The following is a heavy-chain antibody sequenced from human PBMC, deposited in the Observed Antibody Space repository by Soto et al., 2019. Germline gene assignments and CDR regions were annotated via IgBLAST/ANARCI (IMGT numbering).Heavy chain of an antibody. CDR3: ARGIPMIVAFQGGAPDKYYFDS. J-gene: IGHJ4*02. V-gene: IGHV4-34*01. Sequence: QVQLQQWGAGLLKPSETLSLACAVYGGSFSGYYWSWIRQPPEKGLEWIGEINHSGSTNQNPSLKSRVSISVDTSNNQFSLKLRSVTAADTAVYYCARGIPMIVAFQGGAPDKYYFDSWSLGTLVTVSS. CDR1: GGSFSGYY. CDR2: INHSGST. D-gene: IGHD3-22*01.